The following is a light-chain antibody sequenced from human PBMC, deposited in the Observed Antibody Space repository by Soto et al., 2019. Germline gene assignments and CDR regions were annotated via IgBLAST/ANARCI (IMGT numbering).Light chain of an antibody. CDR2: DVS. J-gene: IGLJ1*01. Sequence: QSGLTQSPSASGSPGQSVTISCTGTSSDIGGYNSVSWYQQHPGKAPKVMIYDVSKRPSGVPDRFSGSKSGNTASLTVSALQAEDEADYYCSSYTDRNNLVFGTGTKVTVL. CDR1: SSDIGGYNS. CDR3: SSYTDRNNLV. V-gene: IGLV2-8*01.